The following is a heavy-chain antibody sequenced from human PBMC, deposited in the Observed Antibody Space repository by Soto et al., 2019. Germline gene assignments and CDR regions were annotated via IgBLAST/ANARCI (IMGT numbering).Heavy chain of an antibody. V-gene: IGHV3-74*01. J-gene: IGHJ5*02. CDR2: INSGGSTT. D-gene: IGHD3-10*01. CDR3: ARDYMVRGRESNWFDP. Sequence: GGSLRLSCAASGFTFSSYWMHWVRQAAGKGLVWVSRINSGGSTTTYADSVKRRFTISRDNAKNTLYLQVNSLRAEDTAVYYCARDYMVRGRESNWFDPWGQGTLVTVSS. CDR1: GFTFSSYW.